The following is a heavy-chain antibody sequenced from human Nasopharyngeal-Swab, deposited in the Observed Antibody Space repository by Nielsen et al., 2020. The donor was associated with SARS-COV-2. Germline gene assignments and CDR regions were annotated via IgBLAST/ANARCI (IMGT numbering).Heavy chain of an antibody. D-gene: IGHD2-15*01. CDR2: IIPILGIA. J-gene: IGHJ5*02. CDR3: ARGGDPREVVAATDCFDP. Sequence: WVRQAPGQGLEWMGGIIPILGIANYAQKFQGRVTITADKSTSTAYMELSSLRSEDTAVYYCARGGDPREVVAATDCFDPWGQGTLVTVSS. V-gene: IGHV1-69*10.